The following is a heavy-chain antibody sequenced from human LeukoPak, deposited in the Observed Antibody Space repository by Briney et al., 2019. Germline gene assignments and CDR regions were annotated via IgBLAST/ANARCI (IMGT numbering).Heavy chain of an antibody. J-gene: IGHJ4*02. CDR3: VRSLGWSGTRDY. CDR2: INQDGSEK. Sequence: GGSLRLPCAASEFLFGAYWMTWVRHAPGKGLEWVANINQDGSEKYYVDSVKGRFTISRDKAKKSLFLQMNSLTAEDTALYYCVRSLGWSGTRDYWGQGTLVTVSS. CDR1: EFLFGAYW. D-gene: IGHD3-10*01. V-gene: IGHV3-7*01.